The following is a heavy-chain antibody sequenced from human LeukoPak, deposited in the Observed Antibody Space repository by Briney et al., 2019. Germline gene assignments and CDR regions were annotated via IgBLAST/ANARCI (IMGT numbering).Heavy chain of an antibody. CDR2: ISSSGSTI. CDR1: GFTFSSYE. J-gene: IGHJ3*02. Sequence: QPGGSLRLSCAASGFTFSSYEMNWVRQAPGKGLEWVSYISSSGSTIYYADSVKGRFTISRDNAKNSLYLQMNSLRAEDTAVYYCARDFTSEAAMENDAFDIWGQGTMVTVSS. V-gene: IGHV3-48*03. D-gene: IGHD6-13*01. CDR3: ARDFTSEAAMENDAFDI.